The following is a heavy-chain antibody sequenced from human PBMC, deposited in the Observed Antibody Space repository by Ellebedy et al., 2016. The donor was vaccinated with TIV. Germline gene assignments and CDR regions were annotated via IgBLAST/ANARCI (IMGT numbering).Heavy chain of an antibody. CDR1: GDTVSSETAA. J-gene: IGHJ4*02. CDR2: TYYRSKWYH. Sequence: SQTLSLTCVISGDTVSSETAAWNWIRQSPSRGLEWLGRTYYRSKWYHDYAVSVKSRISINPDTSENQFSLHLGSVTPEDTAVYYCAREASRLFDFWGQGTLVTVSS. CDR3: AREASRLFDF. V-gene: IGHV6-1*01.